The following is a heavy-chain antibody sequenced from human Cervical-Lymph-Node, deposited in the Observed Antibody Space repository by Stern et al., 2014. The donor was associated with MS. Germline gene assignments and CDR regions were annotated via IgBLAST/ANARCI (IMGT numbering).Heavy chain of an antibody. CDR3: ARDHLAPRPGWFDP. D-gene: IGHD6-6*01. CDR1: GFTFSSYG. Sequence: VQLVQSGGGVVQPGRSLRLSCVASGFTFSSYGMHWVRQAPGKGLEWVAVIYYDGSNIDYVDSVKGRFIISRDNSKNTLYLQMNSLRAEDTAVYYCARDHLAPRPGWFDPWGQGTLVTVSS. J-gene: IGHJ5*02. V-gene: IGHV3-33*01. CDR2: IYYDGSNI.